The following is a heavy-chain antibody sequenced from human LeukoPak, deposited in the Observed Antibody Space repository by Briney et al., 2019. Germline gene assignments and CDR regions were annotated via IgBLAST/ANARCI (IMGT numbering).Heavy chain of an antibody. Sequence: TSETLSLTCTVSGGSISSGSYYWSWIRQPAEKGLEWIGRIYTSGSTDYNPSLKSRVTISVDTSKNQFSLKLSSVTAADTAVYYCARFVVVVPAAIETDWGQGTLVTVSS. V-gene: IGHV4-61*02. J-gene: IGHJ4*02. D-gene: IGHD2-2*02. CDR1: GGSISSGSYY. CDR2: IYTSGST. CDR3: ARFVVVVPAAIETD.